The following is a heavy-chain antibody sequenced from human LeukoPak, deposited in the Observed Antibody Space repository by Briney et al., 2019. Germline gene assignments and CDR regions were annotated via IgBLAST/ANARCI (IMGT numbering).Heavy chain of an antibody. CDR2: ITTNGNSI. J-gene: IGHJ4*02. CDR3: AKLLIPIHYFDY. V-gene: IGHV3-48*03. Sequence: GGSLRLSCAACGFPFSSYGMHWVRQAPGKGLEWLSFITTNGNSIYYADSVRGRFTISRDDAKNSLYLQINSLRAEDTAVYYCAKLLIPIHYFDYWGQGTLVTVSS. CDR1: GFPFSSYG. D-gene: IGHD3-9*01.